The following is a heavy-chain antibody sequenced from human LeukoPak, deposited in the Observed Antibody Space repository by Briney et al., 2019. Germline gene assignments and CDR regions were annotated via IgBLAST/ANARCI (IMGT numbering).Heavy chain of an antibody. CDR2: INPSGGST. J-gene: IGHJ3*02. V-gene: IGHV1-46*03. CDR3: AIYCSSTSCYREAFDI. D-gene: IGHD2-2*01. Sequence: ASVKVSCKASGYTFTSYYMHWVRQAPGQGLEWMGIINPSGGSTSYAQKFQGRVTMTRDTSTSTVYMELSSLRSEDTAVYCCAIYCSSTSCYREAFDIWGQGTMVTVSS. CDR1: GYTFTSYY.